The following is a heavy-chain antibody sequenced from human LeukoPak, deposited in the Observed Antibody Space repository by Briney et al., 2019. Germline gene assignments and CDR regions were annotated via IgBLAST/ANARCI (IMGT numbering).Heavy chain of an antibody. CDR2: IASDGSST. CDR1: GFTFSSYW. D-gene: IGHD4-23*01. J-gene: IGHJ4*02. CDR3: ARGRPHGNDY. V-gene: IGHV3-74*01. Sequence: GGSLRLSCAASGFTFSSYWMNWVRQAPGKGLVWVSRIASDGSSTTYADSVKGRFSISRDNAKNTLYLQMNSLRVEDTAVYYCARGRPHGNDYRGQGTLVTVSS.